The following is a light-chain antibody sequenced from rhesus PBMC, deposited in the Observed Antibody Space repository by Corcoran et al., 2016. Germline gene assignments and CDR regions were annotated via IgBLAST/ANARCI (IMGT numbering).Light chain of an antibody. V-gene: IGKV2-78*01. CDR2: QVS. J-gene: IGKJ2*01. Sequence: DIVMTQTPLSLSVIPGAPESLSCRSSPSLRDSNGYTSLYWYLPTTGQSSPLLIYQVSNRATGVPDRFRGNGSCTDFTLNISRVEAGDVGVYFCEQTLRTPYSFGQGTKVEIK. CDR1: PSLRDSNGYTS. CDR3: EQTLRTPYS.